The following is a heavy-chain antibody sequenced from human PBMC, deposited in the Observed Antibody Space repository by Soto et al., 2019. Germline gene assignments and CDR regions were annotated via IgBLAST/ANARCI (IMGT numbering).Heavy chain of an antibody. CDR2: TTNKANSYTT. CDR3: ARLVGDSRERDYYYGMAV. J-gene: IGHJ6*02. CDR1: GFTFSDHY. V-gene: IGHV3-72*01. Sequence: EVQLVESGGGLVQPGGSLRLSCAASGFTFSDHYMDWVRQAPGKGLEWVGRTTNKANSYTTEYAASVKARFTISRDDSKNSLYLQMSSLKTEDTDVDYCARLVGDSRERDYYYGMAVWSQGTTFTVSS. D-gene: IGHD3-22*01.